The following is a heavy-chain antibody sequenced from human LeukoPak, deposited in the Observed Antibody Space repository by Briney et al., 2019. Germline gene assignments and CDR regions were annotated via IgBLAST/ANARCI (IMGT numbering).Heavy chain of an antibody. J-gene: IGHJ4*02. CDR1: GYTFTSYY. CDR3: ARDPGFERIAARPGGSNYFDY. Sequence: ASVKVSCKASGYTFTSYYMHWVRQAPGQGLEWMGIINPSGGSTNYAQKFQGRVTITTDESTSTAYMELSSLRSEDTAVYYCARDPGFERIAARPGGSNYFDYWGQGTLVTVSS. V-gene: IGHV1-46*01. CDR2: INPSGGST. D-gene: IGHD6-6*01.